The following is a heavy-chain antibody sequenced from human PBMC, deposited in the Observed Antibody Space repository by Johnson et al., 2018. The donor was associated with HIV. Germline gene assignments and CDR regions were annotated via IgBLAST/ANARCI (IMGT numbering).Heavy chain of an antibody. CDR3: ARDEPYNLNAFDI. CDR2: ISYDGSNK. Sequence: QVQLVESGGDLVKAGGSLRLSCAASGSTFSDYYMSWIRQAPGKGLEWVAVISYDGSNKYYADSVKGRFTISRDNSKNTLYLQMNSLRAEDTAVYYCARDEPYNLNAFDIWGQGTMVTVSS. J-gene: IGHJ3*02. CDR1: GSTFSDYY. D-gene: IGHD5-24*01. V-gene: IGHV3-30-3*01.